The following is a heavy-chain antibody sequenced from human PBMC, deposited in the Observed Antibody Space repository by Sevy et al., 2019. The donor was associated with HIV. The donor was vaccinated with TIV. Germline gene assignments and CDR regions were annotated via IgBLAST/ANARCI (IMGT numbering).Heavy chain of an antibody. CDR2: ISEDGKNQ. D-gene: IGHD3-22*01. Sequence: GGSQRLSCSASGFNMSPYCLHWIRQSPGKGLQWLAVISEDGKNQQFADFVRGRFSLSRDNSRNTFHLQMNNLRPEDTAVYFCAKQGYYYDVHSQSADWFDPWGQGTLVTVSS. CDR1: GFNMSPYC. J-gene: IGHJ5*02. CDR3: AKQGYYYDVHSQSADWFDP. V-gene: IGHV3-30-3*02.